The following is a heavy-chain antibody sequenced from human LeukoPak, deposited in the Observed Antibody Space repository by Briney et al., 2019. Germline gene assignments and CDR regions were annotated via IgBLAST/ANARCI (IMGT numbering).Heavy chain of an antibody. D-gene: IGHD2-15*01. CDR1: GYSFTNYW. J-gene: IGHJ4*02. V-gene: IGHV5-51*01. Sequence: GESLKIFCKGSGYSFTNYWIGWVRQMPGKGLEWMGIIFPGDSDTRYSPSFQGQVTISADKSISTAYLQWSSLKASDTAIYYCAKVRSGYCSGGACLFDYWGQGTLVTVSS. CDR3: AKVRSGYCSGGACLFDY. CDR2: IFPGDSDT.